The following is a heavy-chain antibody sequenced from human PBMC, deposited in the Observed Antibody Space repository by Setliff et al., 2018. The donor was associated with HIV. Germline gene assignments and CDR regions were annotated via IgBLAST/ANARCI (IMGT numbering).Heavy chain of an antibody. CDR2: IYYTGSP. D-gene: IGHD6-6*01. J-gene: IGHJ6*03. CDR3: ARGGGTSSPIDYHYYIDV. CDR1: GDSISSSIYY. Sequence: PSETLSLTCTVSGDSISSSIYYWGWVRQPPGKGLEWIGGIYYTGSPFYNPSRKSRVTISVDTSNNQFSLKLSSVTAADTAVYYCARGGGTSSPIDYHYYIDVWGKGTTVTVSS. V-gene: IGHV4-39*01.